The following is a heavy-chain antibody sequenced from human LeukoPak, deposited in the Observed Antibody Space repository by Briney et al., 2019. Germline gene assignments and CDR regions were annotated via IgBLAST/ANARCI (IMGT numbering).Heavy chain of an antibody. D-gene: IGHD3-9*01. V-gene: IGHV3-21*01. Sequence: GGSLRLSCAASGFTFSSHNMNWVRQAPGKGLEWVSFISSSSSYIYYANSLKGRFTISRDNAKNSLFLQMNSLRAEDTAMYFCATNNDWRFDYWGQGTLVTVSS. CDR3: ATNNDWRFDY. CDR1: GFTFSSHN. CDR2: ISSSSSYI. J-gene: IGHJ4*02.